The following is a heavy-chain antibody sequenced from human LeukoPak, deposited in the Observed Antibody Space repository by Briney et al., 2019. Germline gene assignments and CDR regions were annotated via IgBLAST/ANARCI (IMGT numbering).Heavy chain of an antibody. CDR1: GFGVSSNY. J-gene: IGHJ4*01. D-gene: IGHD3-10*01. CDR3: ARGRSGSRSYSYDN. V-gene: IGHV3-66*01. CDR2: IFSGGST. Sequence: GGSLRLSCAASGFGVSSNYMSWVRQAPGKGLEWVSVIFSGGSTYFADSVKGRFTISRDNSKNTLYLQMNSLRAEDTAVYYCARGRSGSRSYSYDNWGQGTLVTVSS.